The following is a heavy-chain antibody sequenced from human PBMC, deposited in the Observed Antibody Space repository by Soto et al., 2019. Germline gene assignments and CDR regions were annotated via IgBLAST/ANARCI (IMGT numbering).Heavy chain of an antibody. CDR2: IYPGDSDT. CDR3: ARSLPGRAAAGTPLNYYYYGMDV. D-gene: IGHD6-13*01. Sequence: GESLKISCKGSGYSFTSYWTGWVRQMPGKGLEWMGIIYPGDSDTRYSPSFQGQVTISADKSISTAYLQWSSLKASDTAMYYCARSLPGRAAAGTPLNYYYYGMDVWGQGTTVTVSS. V-gene: IGHV5-51*01. J-gene: IGHJ6*02. CDR1: GYSFTSYW.